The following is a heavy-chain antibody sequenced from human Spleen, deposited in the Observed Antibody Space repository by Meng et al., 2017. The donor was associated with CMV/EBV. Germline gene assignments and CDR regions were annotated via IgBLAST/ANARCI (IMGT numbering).Heavy chain of an antibody. CDR3: VRRQSVSAFDV. D-gene: IGHD3-3*01. V-gene: IGHV3-7*01. J-gene: IGHJ3*01. CDR1: GFTFSSYW. CDR2: IKQDGSEK. Sequence: GGSLRLSCAASGFTFSSYWMSWVRQAPGKGLEWVANIKQDGSEKYYVDSVKGRFTISRDNAKNSLYLQMDSLRAEDTAVYYCVRRQSVSAFDVWGQGTMVTVSS.